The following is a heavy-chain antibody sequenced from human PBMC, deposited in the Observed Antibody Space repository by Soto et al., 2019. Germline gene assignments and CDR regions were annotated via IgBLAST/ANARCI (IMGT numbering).Heavy chain of an antibody. CDR3: AKEGAMAPIYFDY. D-gene: IGHD1-26*01. CDR2: ISGSGGST. J-gene: IGHJ4*02. V-gene: IGHV3-23*01. Sequence: PGWSLRLSCASSVFTFISYAMSWVRQAPGKGLEWVSAISGSGGSTYYADSVKGRFTISRDNSKNTLYLQMNSLRAEDTAVYYCAKEGAMAPIYFDYWGQGTLVTVSS. CDR1: VFTFISYA.